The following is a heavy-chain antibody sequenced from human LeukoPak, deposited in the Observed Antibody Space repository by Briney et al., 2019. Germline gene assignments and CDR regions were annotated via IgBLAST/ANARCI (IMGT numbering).Heavy chain of an antibody. CDR1: GGSFSGYC. J-gene: IGHJ6*03. Sequence: SETLSLTCAVYGGSFSGYCWSWIRQPPGKGLEWIGEINHSGSTNYNPSLKSRVTISVDTFKNQFSLKLSSVTAADTAVYYCARGVPIAARSYYYYYYYMDVWGKGTTVTVSS. CDR3: ARGVPIAARSYYYYYYYMDV. V-gene: IGHV4-34*01. D-gene: IGHD6-6*01. CDR2: INHSGST.